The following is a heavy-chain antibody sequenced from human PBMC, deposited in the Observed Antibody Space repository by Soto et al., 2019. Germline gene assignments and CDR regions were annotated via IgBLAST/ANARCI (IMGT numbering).Heavy chain of an antibody. CDR2: INAGNGNT. CDR3: ARPSRGILTGYYYRTHHYYCDGMDV. D-gene: IGHD3-9*01. V-gene: IGHV1-3*01. CDR1: GYTFTTYA. J-gene: IGHJ6*02. Sequence: ASVKVACKASGYTFTTYAIHWVRQAPGQRLEWMGWINAGNGNTKYSQKFQGRVTITRDTSASTAYMELSSLRSEDTAVYYCARPSRGILTGYYYRTHHYYCDGMDVWGQGTTVTVSS.